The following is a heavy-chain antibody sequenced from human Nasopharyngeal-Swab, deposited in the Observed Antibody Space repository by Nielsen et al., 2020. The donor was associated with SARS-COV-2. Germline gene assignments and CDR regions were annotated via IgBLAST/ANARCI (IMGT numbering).Heavy chain of an antibody. CDR3: AREGSTGYYYGMDV. J-gene: IGHJ6*02. CDR1: GFTFSSYD. V-gene: IGHV3-13*04. Sequence: GGSLRLSCAASGFTFSSYDMHWVRQATGKGLEWVSAIGTAGDTYYPGSVKGRFTISRENAKNSLYLQMNSLRAGDTAVYYCAREGSTGYYYGMDVWGQGTMVTVSS. CDR2: IGTAGDT. D-gene: IGHD1-1*01.